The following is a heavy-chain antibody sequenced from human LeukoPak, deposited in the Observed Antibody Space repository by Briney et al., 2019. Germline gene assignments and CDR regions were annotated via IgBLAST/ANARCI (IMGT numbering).Heavy chain of an antibody. CDR3: ARDFAPSVYYDNDGYYDY. CDR1: GLALSSFW. V-gene: IGHV3-74*01. CDR2: INADGRSI. D-gene: IGHD3-22*01. Sequence: GGSLKLPFVPSGLALSSFWLPWVRQPPGRGLVWASLINADGRSISYADAVQGRFTISRDNAKSTVFLQMNSLTADDTAVYFCARDFAPSVYYDNDGYYDYWGQGTLVTVSS. J-gene: IGHJ4*02.